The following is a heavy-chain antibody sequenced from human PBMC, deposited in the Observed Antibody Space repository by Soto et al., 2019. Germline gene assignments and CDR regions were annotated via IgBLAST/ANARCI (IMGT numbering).Heavy chain of an antibody. CDR2: IYYSGST. V-gene: IGHV4-31*03. Sequence: QVQLQESGPGLVKPSQTLSLTCTVSGGSISSGGYYWSWIRQHPGKGLEWIGYIYYSGSTYYNPSLKSRVTISVDTSKNQFSMKLSSVTAADTAVYYCARANGYGSGSPNSRDYGMDVWGQGTTVTVSS. D-gene: IGHD3-10*01. CDR1: GGSISSGGYY. CDR3: ARANGYGSGSPNSRDYGMDV. J-gene: IGHJ6*02.